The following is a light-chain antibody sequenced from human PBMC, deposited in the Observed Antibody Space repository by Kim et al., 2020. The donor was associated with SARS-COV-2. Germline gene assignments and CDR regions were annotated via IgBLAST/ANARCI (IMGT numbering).Light chain of an antibody. CDR1: QDISMW. CDR2: SAS. J-gene: IGKJ4*01. CDR3: QQSNSLPRT. V-gene: IGKV1-12*01. Sequence: ASIGDRVSITCRASQDISMWLAWYQQKPGKAPKLLISSASTLQSGVPSRFSGSASGTDFTLTISSLQPEDFATYYCQQSNSLPRTFGGGTKVDIK.